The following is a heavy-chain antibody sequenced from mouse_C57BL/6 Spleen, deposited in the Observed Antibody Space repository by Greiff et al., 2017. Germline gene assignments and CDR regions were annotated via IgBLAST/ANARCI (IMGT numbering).Heavy chain of an antibody. CDR1: GFTFSSYA. D-gene: IGHD2-3*01. Sequence: EVKLMESGGGLVKPGGSLKLSCAASGFTFSSYAMSWVRQTPEKRLEWVATISDGGSYTYYPDNVKGRFTISRDNAKNNLYLQMSLLKSEDTAMYYCARDTYEGYFDVWGTGTTVTVSS. CDR2: ISDGGSYT. J-gene: IGHJ1*03. CDR3: ARDTYEGYFDV. V-gene: IGHV5-4*01.